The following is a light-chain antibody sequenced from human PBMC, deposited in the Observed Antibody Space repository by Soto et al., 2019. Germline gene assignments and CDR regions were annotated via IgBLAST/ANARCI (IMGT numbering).Light chain of an antibody. CDR3: GSYAGDSTGV. CDR1: SSDVGNYNL. V-gene: IGLV2-23*01. J-gene: IGLJ3*02. CDR2: EGS. Sequence: SALTQPASVSGSPGQSITISCTGTSSDVGNYNLVSWYQQHPGEAPKLLIYEGSTRPSGVSNRSSGSKFGNTASLTISGLQAEDEVDYYCGSYAGDSTGVFGGGTKPTVL.